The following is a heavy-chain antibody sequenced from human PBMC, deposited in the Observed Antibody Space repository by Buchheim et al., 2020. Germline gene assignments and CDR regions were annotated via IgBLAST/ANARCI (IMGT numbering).Heavy chain of an antibody. CDR1: GFTFSSYA. J-gene: IGHJ6*02. D-gene: IGHD6-19*01. Sequence: QVQLVESGGGVVQPGRSLRLSCAASGFTFSSYAMHWVRQAPGKGLEWVAVISYDGSNKYYADSVKGRFTISRDNPKNTLYLQMNSLRAEDTAVYYCARDHLAVAGRDYYYGMDVWGQGTT. CDR2: ISYDGSNK. CDR3: ARDHLAVAGRDYYYGMDV. V-gene: IGHV3-30-3*01.